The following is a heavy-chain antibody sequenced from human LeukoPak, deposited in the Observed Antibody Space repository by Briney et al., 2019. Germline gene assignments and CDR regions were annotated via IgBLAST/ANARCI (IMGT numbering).Heavy chain of an antibody. CDR3: ARGSYSGYDY. J-gene: IGHJ4*02. CDR2: IYSGGST. CDR1: RFTVSSNH. V-gene: IGHV3-66*01. Sequence: GGSLRLSCAASRFTVSSNHMSWVRQAPGKGLEWVSVIYSGGSTYYADSVKGRFTISRDNSKNTLYLQMNSLRAEDTAVYYCARGSYSGYDYWGQGTLVTVSS. D-gene: IGHD5-12*01.